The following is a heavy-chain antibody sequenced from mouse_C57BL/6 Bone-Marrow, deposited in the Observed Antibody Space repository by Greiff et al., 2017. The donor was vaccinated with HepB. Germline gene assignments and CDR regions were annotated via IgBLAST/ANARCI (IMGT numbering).Heavy chain of an antibody. J-gene: IGHJ2*01. CDR1: GYAFSSSW. V-gene: IGHV1-82*01. Sequence: QVQLQQSGPELVKPGASVKISCKASGYAFSSSWMNWVKQRPGKGLEWIGRIYPGDGDTNYNGKFKGKATLTADKSSSTAYMQLSSLTSEDSAVYFCARGRGFDYWGQGTTLTVSS. CDR2: IYPGDGDT. CDR3: ARGRGFDY.